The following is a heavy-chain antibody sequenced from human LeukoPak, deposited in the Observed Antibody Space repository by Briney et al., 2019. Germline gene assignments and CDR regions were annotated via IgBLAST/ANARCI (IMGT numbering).Heavy chain of an antibody. J-gene: IGHJ6*02. Sequence: GRSLRLSCAASGFTFSSYAMHWVRQAPGKGLEWVAVISYDGSNKYYADSVKGRFTISRDNSKNTLYLQMNSLRAEETAVYYCARDHTRIAVAGTYYYYGMDVWGQGTTVTVSS. D-gene: IGHD6-19*01. V-gene: IGHV3-30-3*01. CDR1: GFTFSSYA. CDR3: ARDHTRIAVAGTYYYYGMDV. CDR2: ISYDGSNK.